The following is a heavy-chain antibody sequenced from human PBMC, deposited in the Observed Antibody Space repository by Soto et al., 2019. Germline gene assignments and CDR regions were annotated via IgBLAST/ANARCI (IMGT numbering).Heavy chain of an antibody. J-gene: IGHJ4*02. V-gene: IGHV3-30-3*01. CDR3: AREFYGGNDY. CDR2: ISYDGSNK. Sequence: GGSLRLSCAASGFTFSSYAMHWVRQAPGKWLEWVAVISYDGSNKYYADSVKGRFTISRDNSKNTLYLQMNSLRAEDTAVYYCAREFYGGNDYWGQGXLVTVYS. CDR1: GFTFSSYA. D-gene: IGHD4-17*01.